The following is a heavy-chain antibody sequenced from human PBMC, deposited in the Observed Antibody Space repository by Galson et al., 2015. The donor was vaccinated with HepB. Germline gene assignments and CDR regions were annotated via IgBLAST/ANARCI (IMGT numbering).Heavy chain of an antibody. J-gene: IGHJ4*02. D-gene: IGHD6-13*01. CDR3: AATGYSSSWSLYYFDY. CDR1: GFSLSTSGMC. CDR2: IDWDDDK. Sequence: PALVKPTQTLTLTCTFSGFSLSTSGMCVSWIRQPPGKALEWLALIDWDDDKYYSTSLKTRLTISKDTSKNQVVLTMTNMDPVDTATYYCAATGYSSSWSLYYFDYWGQGTLVTVSS. V-gene: IGHV2-70*01.